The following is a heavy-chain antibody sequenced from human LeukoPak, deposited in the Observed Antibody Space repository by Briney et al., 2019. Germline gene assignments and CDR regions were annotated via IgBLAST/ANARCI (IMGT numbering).Heavy chain of an antibody. CDR1: GFTVSSNY. J-gene: IGHJ4*02. V-gene: IGHV3-66*01. CDR2: IYSGGTI. Sequence: GGSLRLSCAASGFTVSSNYMSWVRQAPGKGLEWVSVIYSGGTIYYADSVKGRFTISRDSSKNTLYLQMNGLTDEDTAVYYCARGPQHSSFWYRFDYWGQGTLVTVSS. CDR3: ARGPQHSSFWYRFDY. D-gene: IGHD6-13*01.